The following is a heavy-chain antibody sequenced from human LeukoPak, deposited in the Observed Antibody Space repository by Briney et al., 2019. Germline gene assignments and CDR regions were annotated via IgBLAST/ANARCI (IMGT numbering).Heavy chain of an antibody. Sequence: SETLSLTCTVSGGSMSSSTYYWGWIRQPPGKGLEWIGSIYYSGNTYYNPSLQSRVTISVDTSKNQFSLKLSSVTAADTAVYYCARAVAGDDAFDIWGQGTMVTVSS. J-gene: IGHJ3*02. CDR1: GGSMSSSTYY. CDR2: IYYSGNT. CDR3: ARAVAGDDAFDI. D-gene: IGHD6-19*01. V-gene: IGHV4-39*07.